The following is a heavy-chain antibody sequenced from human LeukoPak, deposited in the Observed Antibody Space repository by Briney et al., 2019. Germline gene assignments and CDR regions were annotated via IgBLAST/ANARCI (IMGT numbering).Heavy chain of an antibody. J-gene: IGHJ4*02. D-gene: IGHD7-27*01. CDR2: IKSQTDGGTT. CDR3: TKGRTGDYYFDY. CDR1: GFTFSSYS. Sequence: PGGSLRLSCVASGFTFSSYSMNWVRQAPGKGLEWVGRIKSQTDGGTTDYVAPVKGRFTISRDDSKNTLYLQMNSLKTEDTAVYYCTKGRTGDYYFDYWGQGTLVTVSS. V-gene: IGHV3-15*01.